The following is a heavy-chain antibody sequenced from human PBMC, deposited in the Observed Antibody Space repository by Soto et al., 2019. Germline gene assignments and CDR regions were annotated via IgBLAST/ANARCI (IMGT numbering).Heavy chain of an antibody. CDR3: VRDSHGDY. CDR1: GFTFSNYW. CDR2: IDHDGPT. Sequence: EVQLVDSGGGLVQPGGSLRLSCAGSGFTFSNYWMHWVRQAPEKGLEWVSRIDHDGPTDYADSVRGRFTISRDNAENTLYLQMNSLRPEDTAVYYCVRDSHGDYWGQGTLVTVSS. J-gene: IGHJ4*02. V-gene: IGHV3-74*01.